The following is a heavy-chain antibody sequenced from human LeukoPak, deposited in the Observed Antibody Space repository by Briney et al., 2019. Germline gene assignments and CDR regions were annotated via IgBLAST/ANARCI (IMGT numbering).Heavy chain of an antibody. V-gene: IGHV4-59*08. CDR2: IYYSGST. Sequence: SETLSLTCTVSGGSISSYYWSWIRQPPGKGLEWIGYIYYSGSTNYNPSLKSRVTISVDTSKNQFSLKLSSVTAADTAVYYCARRDSSGWYDYWGQGTLVTVSS. J-gene: IGHJ4*02. CDR1: GGSISSYY. CDR3: ARRDSSGWYDY. D-gene: IGHD6-19*01.